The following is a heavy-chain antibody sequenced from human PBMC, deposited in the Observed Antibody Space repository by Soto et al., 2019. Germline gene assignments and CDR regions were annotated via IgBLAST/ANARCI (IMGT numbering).Heavy chain of an antibody. CDR3: ARGGFRGFGDY. V-gene: IGHV1-46*01. D-gene: IGHD3-16*01. J-gene: IGHJ4*02. Sequence: QVQLVQSGTEVKKPGASLKLSCRASGYTFTSYFIHWVRQAPGQGLEWMGIINPSVSVTTYAQKFQGRVTMTRDTSTSTVYMERSSLRSEDAAVYYCARGGFRGFGDYWGQGTLVTVSS. CDR2: INPSVSVT. CDR1: GYTFTSYF.